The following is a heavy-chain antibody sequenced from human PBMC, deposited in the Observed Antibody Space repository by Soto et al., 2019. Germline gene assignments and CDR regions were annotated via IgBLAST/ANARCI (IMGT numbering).Heavy chain of an antibody. CDR2: IYYSGST. J-gene: IGHJ6*02. CDR1: GGSISSGGYY. D-gene: IGHD4-17*01. CDR3: ARDNNGDYDYGMDV. V-gene: IGHV4-31*02. Sequence: PSETLSLNXTVSGGSISSGGYYWSWIRQHPGKGLEWIGYIYYSGSTYYNPSLKSRVTISVDTSKNQFSLKLSSVTAADTAVYYCARDNNGDYDYGMDVWGQGTTVTVSS.